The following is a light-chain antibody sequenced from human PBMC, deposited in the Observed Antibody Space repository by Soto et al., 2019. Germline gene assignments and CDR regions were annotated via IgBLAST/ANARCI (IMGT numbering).Light chain of an antibody. CDR2: DAS. J-gene: IGKJ2*01. CDR1: QTIDNT. Sequence: EIVMMQSPATLSLSPWERANLYCRASQTIDNTLAWYQRKPGQAPRLLIYDASTRATGVPARFSRSGSGTDFTLTISSLQSEDFAVYYCQHYNYWPYTFGQGTEVDIK. V-gene: IGKV3-15*01. CDR3: QHYNYWPYT.